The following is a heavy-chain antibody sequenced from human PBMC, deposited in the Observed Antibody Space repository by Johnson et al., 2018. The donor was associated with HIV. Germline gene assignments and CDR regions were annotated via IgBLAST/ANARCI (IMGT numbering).Heavy chain of an antibody. CDR3: ATCSDQVLLGGDVFDI. V-gene: IGHV3-48*03. Sequence: VQLVESGGGLVQPGGSLRLSCAASGFTFSSYEMNWVRQAPGKGLEWVSYISSSGSTIYYADSVKGRFTISRDNAKNSLYLQMNSLRAEDTAVYYCATCSDQVLLGGDVFDIWGQGTMVTVSS. CDR1: GFTFSSYE. J-gene: IGHJ3*02. CDR2: ISSSGSTI. D-gene: IGHD3-16*01.